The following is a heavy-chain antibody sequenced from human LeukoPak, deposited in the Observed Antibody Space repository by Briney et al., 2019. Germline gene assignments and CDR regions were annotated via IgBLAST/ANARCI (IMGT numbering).Heavy chain of an antibody. CDR2: IYYSKNA. CDR1: GGSISSSSAY. CDR3: VSPRGFSYGYFDY. V-gene: IGHV4-39*01. J-gene: IGHJ4*02. Sequence: SETLSLTCTVSGGSISSSSAYWGWIRQPPGKGLEWIGSIYYSKNAYYNPSLKSRVAISADTSKNQFSLTLGSVSATDTAVYYCVSPRGFSYGYFDYWGQGTLVTVSS. D-gene: IGHD5-18*01.